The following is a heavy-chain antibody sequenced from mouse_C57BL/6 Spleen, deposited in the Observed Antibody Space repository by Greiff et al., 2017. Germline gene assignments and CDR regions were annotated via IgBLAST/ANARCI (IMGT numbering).Heavy chain of an antibody. J-gene: IGHJ4*01. CDR2: IWRGGST. CDR1: GFSLTSYG. D-gene: IGHD2-1*01. CDR3: AKTPYGNGAMDY. V-gene: IGHV2-5*01. Sequence: VQLQESGPGLVQPSQSLSITCTVSGFSLTSYGVHWVRQSPGKGLEWLGVIWRGGSTDYNAAFMSRLSITKDNSKSQVFFKMNSLQADDTAIYYCAKTPYGNGAMDYWGQGTSVTVSS.